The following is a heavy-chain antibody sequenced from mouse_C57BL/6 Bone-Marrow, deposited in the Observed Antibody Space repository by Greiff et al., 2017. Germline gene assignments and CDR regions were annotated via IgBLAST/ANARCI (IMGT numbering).Heavy chain of an antibody. CDR1: GFTFSSYA. CDR2: ISSGGDYI. CDR3: TRGRGYDDDAAWFAY. V-gene: IGHV5-9-1*02. Sequence: DVQLQESGEGLVKPGGSLKLSCAASGFTFSSYAMSWVRQTPEKRLEWVAYISSGGDYIYYADPLKGRFTISRDNASNTLYLQMSSLKSEDTAMYYCTRGRGYDDDAAWFAYWGQGTLVTVSA. D-gene: IGHD2-4*01. J-gene: IGHJ3*01.